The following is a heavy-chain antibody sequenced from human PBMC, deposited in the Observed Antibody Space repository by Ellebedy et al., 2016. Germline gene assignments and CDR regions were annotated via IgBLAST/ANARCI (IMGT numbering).Heavy chain of an antibody. Sequence: ASVKVSCKASGGTFSCYAISWVRQAPGQGLEWMGGIIPIFGTANYAQKFQGRVTITADESTSTAYMELSSLRSEDTAVYYCARRYDSSGYYDYWGQGTLVTISS. D-gene: IGHD3-22*01. CDR2: IIPIFGTA. J-gene: IGHJ4*02. CDR3: ARRYDSSGYYDY. V-gene: IGHV1-69*13. CDR1: GGTFSCYA.